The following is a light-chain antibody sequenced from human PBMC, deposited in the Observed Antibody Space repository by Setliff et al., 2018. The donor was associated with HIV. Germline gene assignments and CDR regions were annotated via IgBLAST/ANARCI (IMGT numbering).Light chain of an antibody. CDR2: DVS. J-gene: IGLJ1*01. V-gene: IGLV2-14*03. CDR1: WSDVGGYNY. Sequence: QSALTQPASVSGSPGQSITISCTGTWSDVGGYNYVSWYQQHPGKAPKLMIYDVSNRPSGVSNRFSGSKSGNTASLTISGLQAEDEADYFCSSYTSSSTRVFGTGTKVTVL. CDR3: SSYTSSSTRV.